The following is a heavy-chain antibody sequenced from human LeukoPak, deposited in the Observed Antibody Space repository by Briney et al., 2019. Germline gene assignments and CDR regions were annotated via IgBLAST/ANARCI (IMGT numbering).Heavy chain of an antibody. CDR3: ARFRTGRAFDI. CDR2: ISAYNGNT. CDR1: GYTFTSYG. V-gene: IGHV1-18*01. D-gene: IGHD3/OR15-3a*01. J-gene: IGHJ3*02. Sequence: ASVKVSCKASGYTFTSYGISWVRQAPGQGLEWMGWISAYNGNTNYAQKLQGRVTMTRDTSTSTVYMELSSLRSEDTAMYYCARFRTGRAFDIWGQGTMVTVSS.